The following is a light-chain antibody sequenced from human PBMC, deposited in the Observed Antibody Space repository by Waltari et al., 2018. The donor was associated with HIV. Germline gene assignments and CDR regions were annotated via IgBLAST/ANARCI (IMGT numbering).Light chain of an antibody. CDR1: SSDVGGFNY. J-gene: IGLJ2*01. Sequence: QSALTQPASVSGPTGKSITIPCTGTSSDVGGFNYFSWYQHHPGKAPKLMIYDVTSRPSGVSNRFSGSKSGNTASLTISGLQAEDEADYYCSSYTSSSTLVVFGGGTKLTVL. V-gene: IGLV2-14*03. CDR2: DVT. CDR3: SSYTSSSTLVV.